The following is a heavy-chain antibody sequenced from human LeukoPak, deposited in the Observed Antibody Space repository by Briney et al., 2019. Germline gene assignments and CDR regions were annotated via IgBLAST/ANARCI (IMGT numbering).Heavy chain of an antibody. CDR1: GFTFSNYA. CDR2: INGRDGRT. V-gene: IGHV3-23*01. J-gene: IGHJ3*02. Sequence: PGGSLRLSCAAPGFTFSNYAMGWVRQAPGKGLEWVSSINGRDGRTYYADSVRGRFSISSDNSENTLFLQMNSLRAEDTAVYYCARGEAFAFDMWGQGTMVTVSS. CDR3: ARGEAFAFDM.